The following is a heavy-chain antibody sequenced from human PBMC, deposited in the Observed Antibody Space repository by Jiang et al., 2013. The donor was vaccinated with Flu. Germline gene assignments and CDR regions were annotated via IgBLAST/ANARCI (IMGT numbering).Heavy chain of an antibody. J-gene: IGHJ5*02. CDR2: IYHSGST. Sequence: GSGLVKPSGTLSLTCAVSGGSISSSNWWSWVRQPPGKGLEWIGEIYHSGSTNYNPSLKSRVTISVDKSKNQFSLKLSSVTAADTAVYYCARDWIGSGNQFVHNWFDPWGQGTLVTVSS. D-gene: IGHD1-14*01. CDR1: GGSISSSNW. V-gene: IGHV4-4*02. CDR3: ARDWIGSGNQFVHNWFDP.